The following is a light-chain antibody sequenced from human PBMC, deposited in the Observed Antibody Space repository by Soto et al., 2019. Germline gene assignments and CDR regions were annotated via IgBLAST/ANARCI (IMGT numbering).Light chain of an antibody. J-gene: IGKJ3*01. CDR3: QQSYNLPRT. CDR1: QSIRTY. Sequence: DIQMTQSPSSLSASVGDRLTITCRASQSIRTYLNWYQQKPGKAPKFLIYAASTLQSEVPSRFSGSGSETDFALTITNLQPEDFATYYCQQSYNLPRTFGPGTKVDI. V-gene: IGKV1-39*01. CDR2: AAS.